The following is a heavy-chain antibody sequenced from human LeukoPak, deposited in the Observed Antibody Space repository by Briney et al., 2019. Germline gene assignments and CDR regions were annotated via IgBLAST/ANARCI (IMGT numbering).Heavy chain of an antibody. CDR1: GYTFTSYG. CDR3: ARDRDTMIVVVALFDY. V-gene: IGHV1-18*01. D-gene: IGHD3-22*01. J-gene: IGHJ4*02. CDR2: ISAYNGNT. Sequence: GASVKVSCKASGYTFTSYGISWVRQAPGQGLEWMGWISAYNGNTNYAQKLQGRVTMTTDTSTSAAYMELRSLRSDDTAVYYCARDRDTMIVVVALFDYWGQGTLVTVSS.